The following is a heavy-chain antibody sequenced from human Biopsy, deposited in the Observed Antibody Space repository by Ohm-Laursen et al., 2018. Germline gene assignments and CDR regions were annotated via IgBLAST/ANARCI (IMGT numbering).Heavy chain of an antibody. CDR2: IYDRGGTA. D-gene: IGHD6-19*01. CDR1: GDSVSSVSFY. J-gene: IGHJ4*02. CDR3: AGGMRSSGGPYFDS. V-gene: IGHV4-61*01. Sequence: SQTLSFTCTVSGDSVSSVSFYWNWIRQPPGQGPEYIGYIYDRGGTANYNPSLESPVTMSVDMLKNQFSLKLSSVTAADTASYYCAGGMRSSGGPYFDSWGQGTLVTVSS.